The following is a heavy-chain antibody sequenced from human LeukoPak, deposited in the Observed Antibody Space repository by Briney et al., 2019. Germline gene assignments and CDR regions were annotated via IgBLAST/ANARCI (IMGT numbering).Heavy chain of an antibody. CDR2: IYHSGNT. V-gene: IGHV4-30-2*01. Sequence: PSQTLSLTCAVSGGSMSSGGYSWSWIRQPPGKGLEFIGYIYHSGNTYYIPSLKSRVTMSVDTSKNQFSLKLSSVTAADTAVYYCASESVGYSSGLNWFDPWGQGTLVTVSS. D-gene: IGHD5-18*01. CDR3: ASESVGYSSGLNWFDP. CDR1: GGSMSSGGYS. J-gene: IGHJ5*02.